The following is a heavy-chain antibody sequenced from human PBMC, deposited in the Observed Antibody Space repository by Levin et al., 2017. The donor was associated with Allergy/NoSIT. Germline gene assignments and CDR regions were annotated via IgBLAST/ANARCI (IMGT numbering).Heavy chain of an antibody. J-gene: IGHJ3*02. Sequence: PGASVKVSCAASGFTFDDYGMSWVRQAPGKGLEWVSGINWNGGSTDYADSVKGRFTISRDNAKNSLYLQMNSLRAEDTALYYCARDGYYNILTGSDAFDIWGQGTMVTVSS. CDR1: GFTFDDYG. D-gene: IGHD3-9*01. V-gene: IGHV3-20*04. CDR2: INWNGGST. CDR3: ARDGYYNILTGSDAFDI.